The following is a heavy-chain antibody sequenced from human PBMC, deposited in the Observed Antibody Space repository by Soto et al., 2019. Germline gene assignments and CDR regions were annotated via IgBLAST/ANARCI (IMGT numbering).Heavy chain of an antibody. CDR3: AKSWTMVRGSFDY. CDR1: GFTFSSYG. V-gene: IGHV3-30*18. J-gene: IGHJ4*02. Sequence: QVQLVESGGGVVQPGRSLRLSCAASGFTFSSYGMHWVRQAPGKGLEWVAVISYDGSNKYYADSVKGRFTISRDNSKNTLYLQMNSLRAEDTAVYYCAKSWTMVRGSFDYWGQGTLVTVSS. CDR2: ISYDGSNK. D-gene: IGHD3-10*01.